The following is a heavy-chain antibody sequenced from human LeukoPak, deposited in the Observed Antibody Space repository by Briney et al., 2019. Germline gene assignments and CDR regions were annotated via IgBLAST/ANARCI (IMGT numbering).Heavy chain of an antibody. CDR2: VSGDGRST. CDR1: GFTFSSYC. D-gene: IGHD1-7*01. CDR3: ARELPFDY. J-gene: IGHJ4*02. V-gene: IGHV3-74*01. Sequence: PGGTLRLSCVASGFTFSSYCMHWDRHGPGNGRVWGFRVSGDGRSTTYADYGKGRVTISRDNAKNTLYLQMRSLRAEDTAIYYCARELPFDYWGQGTLVSVSS.